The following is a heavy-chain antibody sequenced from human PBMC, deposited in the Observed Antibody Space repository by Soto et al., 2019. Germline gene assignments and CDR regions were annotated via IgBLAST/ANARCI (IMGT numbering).Heavy chain of an antibody. CDR3: ADSGSTSCYKAGYYGMDV. V-gene: IGHV1-69*06. D-gene: IGHD2-2*02. CDR1: GGTFSSYA. J-gene: IGHJ6*02. Sequence: SVKVSCKASGGTFSSYAISWVRQAPGQGLEWMGGIIPIFGTANYAQKFQGRVTITADKSTSTAYMELSSLRSEDTAGYYCADSGSTSCYKAGYYGMDVWGHGTTVTVSS. CDR2: IIPIFGTA.